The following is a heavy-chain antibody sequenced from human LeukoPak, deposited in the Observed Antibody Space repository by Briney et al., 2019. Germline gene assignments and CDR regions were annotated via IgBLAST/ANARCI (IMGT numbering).Heavy chain of an antibody. V-gene: IGHV3-23*01. CDR2: ISGSGNSI. J-gene: IGHJ4*02. D-gene: IGHD3-22*01. Sequence: GGSLRLSCAASGFTFSSYAMSWVRQAPGEGLEWVSAISGSGNSIYYADSVKGRLTISRDNSKNTLYLQMNSLRAEDTAVYYCAKEEAMVAQGIGVGYYFDYWGQGTLVTVSS. CDR3: AKEEAMVAQGIGVGYYFDY. CDR1: GFTFSSYA.